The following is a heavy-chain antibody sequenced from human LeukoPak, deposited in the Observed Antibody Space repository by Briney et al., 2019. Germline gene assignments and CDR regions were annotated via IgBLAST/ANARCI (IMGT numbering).Heavy chain of an antibody. J-gene: IGHJ6*02. V-gene: IGHV1-18*04. CDR1: GYTFTSYG. Sequence: ASVKVSCKASGYTFTSYGISWVRPAPGQGLEWMGWISAYNGNTNYEQKLQGRVTMTTDTSTSTAYMELRSLRSDDTAVYYCARVVLMVYRGMDVWGQGTTVTVSS. CDR2: ISAYNGNT. D-gene: IGHD2-8*01. CDR3: ARVVLMVYRGMDV.